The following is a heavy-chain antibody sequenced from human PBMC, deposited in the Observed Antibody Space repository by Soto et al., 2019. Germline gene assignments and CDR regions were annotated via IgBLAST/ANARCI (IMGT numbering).Heavy chain of an antibody. J-gene: IGHJ4*02. CDR1: GFTFSSFA. Sequence: EVQLLESGGGLVQPGGSLRLSCAASGFTFSSFAMSWVRQAPGKGLEWVSVIGSRGDNTYYADSVKGRFTIPRDNSKNTLYLQMNSLRAEDTAVYYCAKDLTYGYNSGRPFDSWGQGTLVTVSS. CDR2: IGSRGDNT. V-gene: IGHV3-23*01. CDR3: AKDLTYGYNSGRPFDS. D-gene: IGHD6-19*01.